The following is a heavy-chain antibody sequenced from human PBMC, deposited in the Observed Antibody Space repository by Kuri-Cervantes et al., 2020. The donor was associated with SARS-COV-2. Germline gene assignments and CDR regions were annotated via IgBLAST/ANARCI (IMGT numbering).Heavy chain of an antibody. D-gene: IGHD6-13*01. Sequence: GGSLRLSCAASGSTFSSYSMNWVRQAPGKGLEWVSNISSSSTIYYADSVKGRFTISRDNAKNSLYLQMNSLRAEDTAVYYCAKTEQMGGAFDIWGQGTMVTVSS. CDR2: ISSSSTI. J-gene: IGHJ3*02. CDR3: AKTEQMGGAFDI. V-gene: IGHV3-48*04. CDR1: GSTFSSYS.